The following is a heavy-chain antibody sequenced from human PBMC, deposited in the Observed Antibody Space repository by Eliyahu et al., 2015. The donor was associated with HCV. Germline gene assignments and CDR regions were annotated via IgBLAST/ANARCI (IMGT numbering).Heavy chain of an antibody. Sequence: XVQLVXSGAEVKKPGXSXKVSXKASGXTFTSYAMHWVRQAPGQXLEWMGXINAGNGNTKYSQKFQGRVTITRDTSASTAYMELSSLRSEDTAVYYCARDRYYYDSSGYYHLDYWGQGTLVTVSS. J-gene: IGHJ4*02. CDR1: GXTFTSYA. D-gene: IGHD3-22*01. V-gene: IGHV1-3*01. CDR3: ARDRYYYDSSGYYHLDY. CDR2: INAGNGNT.